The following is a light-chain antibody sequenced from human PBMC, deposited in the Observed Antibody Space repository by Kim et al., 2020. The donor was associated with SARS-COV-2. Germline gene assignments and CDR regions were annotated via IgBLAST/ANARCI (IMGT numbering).Light chain of an antibody. CDR2: AAS. J-gene: IGKJ1*01. Sequence: ASVGDRFAITCRASQSISSYLNWYQQKPGKAPKLLIYAASTLQSGVPSRFSGSGSGTDFTLTISSLQPEDFAIYYCQQSYSRPPAFGQGTKVDIK. CDR3: QQSYSRPPA. CDR1: QSISSY. V-gene: IGKV1-39*01.